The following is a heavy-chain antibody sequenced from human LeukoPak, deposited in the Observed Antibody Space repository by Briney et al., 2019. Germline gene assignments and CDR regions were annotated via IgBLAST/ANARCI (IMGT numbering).Heavy chain of an antibody. CDR3: ARDSLPMVRGVIAPLDY. CDR1: EFSVGSNY. J-gene: IGHJ4*02. V-gene: IGHV3-48*03. CDR2: ISSSGSTI. Sequence: GGSLRLSCAASEFSVGSNYMTWVRQAPGKGLEWVSYISSSGSTIYYADSVRGRFTISRDNAKNSLYLQMNSLRAEDTAVYYCARDSLPMVRGVIAPLDYWGQGTLVTVSS. D-gene: IGHD3-10*01.